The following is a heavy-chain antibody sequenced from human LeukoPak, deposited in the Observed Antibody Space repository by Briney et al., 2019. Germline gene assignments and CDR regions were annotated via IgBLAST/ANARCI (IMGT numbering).Heavy chain of an antibody. V-gene: IGHV4-59*12. CDR1: GGSISSYY. CDR3: ARCRLQGYYYYYCYMDV. Sequence: SETLSLTCTVSGGSISSYYWSWIRQPPGKGLEWIGYIYYSGSTNYNPSLKSRVTISVDTSKNQFSLKLSSVTAADTAVYYCARCRLQGYYYYYCYMDVWGKGTTVTVSS. J-gene: IGHJ6*03. D-gene: IGHD4-11*01. CDR2: IYYSGST.